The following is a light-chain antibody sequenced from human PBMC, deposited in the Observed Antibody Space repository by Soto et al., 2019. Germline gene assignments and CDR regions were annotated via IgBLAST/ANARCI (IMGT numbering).Light chain of an antibody. V-gene: IGLV2-8*01. CDR3: SSFVDGNSYV. Sequence: QSVLTQPPSVSGSPGQSVTISCTGTSSDVGFFNYVSWYQHHPGKVPKFLIYEVNKRPSGVPDRFSGPKSGNTASLTVSGLQPEDEAENFSSSFVDGNSYVFGTGTKVTVL. J-gene: IGLJ1*01. CDR1: SSDVGFFNY. CDR2: EVN.